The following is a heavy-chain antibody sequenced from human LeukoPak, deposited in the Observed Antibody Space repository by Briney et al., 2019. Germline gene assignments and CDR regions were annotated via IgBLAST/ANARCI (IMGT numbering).Heavy chain of an antibody. J-gene: IGHJ6*03. V-gene: IGHV3-30*04. CDR3: ARVGSYDSIVYYYYYYMDV. D-gene: IGHD3-22*01. CDR1: GFTFSSYA. Sequence: PGGSLRLSCAASGFTFSSYAMYWVRQAPGKGLEWVAVISYDGSDKFYADSVKGRFTISRDNAKNSLYLQMNSLRAEDTAVYYCARVGSYDSIVYYYYYYMDVWGKGTTVTVSS. CDR2: ISYDGSDK.